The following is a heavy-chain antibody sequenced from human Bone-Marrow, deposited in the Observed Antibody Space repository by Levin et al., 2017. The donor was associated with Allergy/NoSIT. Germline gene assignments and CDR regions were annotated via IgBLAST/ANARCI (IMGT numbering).Heavy chain of an antibody. CDR2: INSDGSST. CDR3: ARESSGFSGMDV. V-gene: IGHV3-74*01. D-gene: IGHD6-19*01. Sequence: GESLKISCAASGFTFSSYWMHWVRQAPGKGLMWVSHINSDGSSTSYADSVKGRFTISRDNAKNTLDLQMNSLKAEDTAVYYCARESSGFSGMDVWGQGTTVTVSS. CDR1: GFTFSSYW. J-gene: IGHJ6*02.